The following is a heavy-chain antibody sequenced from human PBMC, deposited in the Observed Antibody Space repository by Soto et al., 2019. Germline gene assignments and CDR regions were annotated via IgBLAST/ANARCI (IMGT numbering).Heavy chain of an antibody. D-gene: IGHD6-19*01. J-gene: IGHJ5*02. Sequence: ASVKVSRKVSGYTLTELFMHWVRQAPGQGLEWMGWISAYNGNTNYAQKLQGRVTMTTDTSTSTAYMELRSLRSDDTAVYYCARGSDSSGWYYWFDPWGQGTLVTVSS. CDR2: ISAYNGNT. CDR1: GYTLTELF. CDR3: ARGSDSSGWYYWFDP. V-gene: IGHV1-18*01.